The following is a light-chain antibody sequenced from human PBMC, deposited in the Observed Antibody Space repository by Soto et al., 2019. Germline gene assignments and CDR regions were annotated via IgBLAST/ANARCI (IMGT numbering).Light chain of an antibody. CDR2: EVT. V-gene: IGLV2-14*01. Sequence: QPVLTQPASVSGSPGQSITISCTGTSSDVGVYNYVSWYQQHPGKAPKLVISEVTRRPSGVSDRFSGSKSGNTASLTISGLQAEDEADYYCSSYTTTSTQVFGGGTKLTVL. CDR3: SSYTTTSTQV. CDR1: SSDVGVYNY. J-gene: IGLJ2*01.